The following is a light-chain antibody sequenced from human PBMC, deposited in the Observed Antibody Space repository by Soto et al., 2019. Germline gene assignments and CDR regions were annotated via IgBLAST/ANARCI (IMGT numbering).Light chain of an antibody. V-gene: IGKV2-30*02. CDR1: QSLVHSDGNTY. CDR3: MQGSRWPRS. Sequence: DVVVTQSPLSLPVTLGQPASISCRSSQSLVHSDGNTYLNWFQQSPGQSPRHLIYKASKRESGVPDRFSGSGSGADFTLKISRVEAEDVGVYYCMQGSRWPRSFGGGTWVET. CDR2: KAS. J-gene: IGKJ4*01.